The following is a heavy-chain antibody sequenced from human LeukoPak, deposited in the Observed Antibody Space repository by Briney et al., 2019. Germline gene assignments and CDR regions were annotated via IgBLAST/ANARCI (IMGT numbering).Heavy chain of an antibody. V-gene: IGHV3-66*02. J-gene: IGHJ6*02. Sequence: GGSLRLSCAASGFTFSSYAMSWVRQAPGKGLEWVSVIYSGGSTYYADSVKGRFTISRDNSKNTLYLQMNSLSAEDTAVYYCASSAGYCSGGSCAGGMDVWGQGTTVTVSS. CDR1: GFTFSSYA. CDR3: ASSAGYCSGGSCAGGMDV. D-gene: IGHD2-15*01. CDR2: IYSGGST.